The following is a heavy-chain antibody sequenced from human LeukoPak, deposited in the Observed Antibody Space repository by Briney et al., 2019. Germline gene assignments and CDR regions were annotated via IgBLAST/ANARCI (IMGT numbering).Heavy chain of an antibody. V-gene: IGHV4-61*02. CDR2: IPTTGST. CDR1: GGSVTSGSYY. CDR3: ARGAALAIDY. Sequence: PSETLSLTCSVSGGSVTSGSYYWSCILQPDGKGLEWIGRIPTTGSTNYNPSLKSRVTMSLDTSKNQFSLKLNSVTAADTAVYYCARGAALAIDYWGQGALVTVSS. D-gene: IGHD2-15*01. J-gene: IGHJ4*02.